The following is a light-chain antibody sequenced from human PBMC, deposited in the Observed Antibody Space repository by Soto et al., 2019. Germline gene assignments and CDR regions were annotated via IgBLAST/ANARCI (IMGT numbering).Light chain of an antibody. CDR3: SSYTTSNTRQIV. Sequence: QSVLTQPASVSGSPGQSITISCTGTSSDVDGYNYVSWYQHHPGKAPKLMIFDVINRPSGVSNRFSGSKSGNTASLTISGLQPEDEADYYCSSYTTSNTRQIVFGTGTKVTVL. CDR2: DVI. J-gene: IGLJ1*01. V-gene: IGLV2-14*03. CDR1: SSDVDGYNY.